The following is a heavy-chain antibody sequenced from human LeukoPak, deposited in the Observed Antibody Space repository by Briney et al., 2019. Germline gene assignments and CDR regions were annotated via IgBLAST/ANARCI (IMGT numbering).Heavy chain of an antibody. CDR2: IYYSGST. J-gene: IGHJ5*02. Sequence: SETLSLTCTVSGGSISSYYWSWIRQPPGKGLEWIGYIYYSGSTNYNPSLKSRVTISVDTSKNQFSLKLSSVTAADTPVYYCARLGLNWFDPWGQGTLVTVSS. CDR3: ARLGLNWFDP. CDR1: GGSISSYY. V-gene: IGHV4-59*08.